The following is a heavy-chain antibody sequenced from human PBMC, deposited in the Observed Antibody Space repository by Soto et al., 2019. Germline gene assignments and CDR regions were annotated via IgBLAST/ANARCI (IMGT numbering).Heavy chain of an antibody. Sequence: ASVKVSCKASGYTFTSYAMHWVRQAPGQRLEWMGWINAGNGNTKYSQKFQGRVTITRDTSASTAYMELSSLRSEDTAVYYCARDTEDYDSSGYYPKWFDPWGQGTLVTVPS. CDR1: GYTFTSYA. V-gene: IGHV1-3*01. CDR2: INAGNGNT. CDR3: ARDTEDYDSSGYYPKWFDP. D-gene: IGHD3-22*01. J-gene: IGHJ5*02.